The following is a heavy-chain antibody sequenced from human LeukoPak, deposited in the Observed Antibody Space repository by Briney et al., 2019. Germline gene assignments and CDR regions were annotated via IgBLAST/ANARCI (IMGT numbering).Heavy chain of an antibody. CDR2: IDWDGDTI. Sequence: GGSLRLSCAASGFTFDDFTMHWIRQAPGKGLEWVSLIDWDGDTIYYADSVKGRFTISRDNSKDSLFLDLKSLKTEDTAFYYCARGTPYSGSPTDNWFDPWGQGTLVTVSS. V-gene: IGHV3-43*01. D-gene: IGHD1-26*01. J-gene: IGHJ5*02. CDR3: ARGTPYSGSPTDNWFDP. CDR1: GFTFDDFT.